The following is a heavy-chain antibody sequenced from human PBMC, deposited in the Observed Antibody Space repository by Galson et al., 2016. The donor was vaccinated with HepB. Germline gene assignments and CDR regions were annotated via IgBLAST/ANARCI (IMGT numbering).Heavy chain of an antibody. Sequence: SLRLSCAASGFTFSDHAMYWVRQPPGKGLEWVALISYYYVQEFYADSVKGRFTISRDNSKSTVYLQMNDLTIEDTAMYFCARDLSPYRELHYFDYWGQGTLVTVSS. J-gene: IGHJ4*02. V-gene: IGHV3-30*04. CDR1: GFTFSDHA. CDR2: ISYYYVQE. D-gene: IGHD1-7*01. CDR3: ARDLSPYRELHYFDY.